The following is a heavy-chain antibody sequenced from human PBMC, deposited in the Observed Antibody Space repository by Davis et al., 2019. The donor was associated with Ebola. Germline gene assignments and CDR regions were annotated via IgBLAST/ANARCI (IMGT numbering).Heavy chain of an antibody. CDR3: ATTQWLREFDN. D-gene: IGHD6-19*01. CDR1: GFTVSSNH. CDR2: IYDQST. V-gene: IGHV3-53*05. J-gene: IGHJ4*02. Sequence: GGSLRLSCTASGFTVSSNHMSWVRQALGKGLEWVSVIYDQSTAYADAVRGRFIISRDKSNNTLYLEMSSLRVDDTAVYYCATTQWLREFDNWGQGTLVTVSS.